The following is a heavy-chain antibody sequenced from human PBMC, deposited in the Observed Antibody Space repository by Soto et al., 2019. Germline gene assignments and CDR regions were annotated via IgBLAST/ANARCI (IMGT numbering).Heavy chain of an antibody. CDR3: ARSAYYGSGSYYAFDI. D-gene: IGHD3-10*01. CDR2: IYPGDSDT. V-gene: IGHV5-51*01. CDR1: GYSFTSYW. J-gene: IGHJ3*02. Sequence: GESLKISCNGSGYSFTSYWIGWVRQMPGKGLEWMGIIYPGDSDTRYSPSFQGQVTISADKSISTAYLQWSSRKASDTALYYCARSAYYGSGSYYAFDIWGQGTMVTVSS.